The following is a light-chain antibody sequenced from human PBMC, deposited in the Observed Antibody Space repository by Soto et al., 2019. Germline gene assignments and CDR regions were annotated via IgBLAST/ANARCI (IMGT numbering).Light chain of an antibody. CDR2: DAS. Sequence: IQMTQSPSTLSASVGDTVTITCRASQSISRWVAWYQQKPGKAPNLLIYDASSLESGVPARFSGSVSGTEFTLTIRSLQPDDFATYFCQQYDSYWTFRQGTKVDIK. CDR1: QSISRW. J-gene: IGKJ1*01. V-gene: IGKV1-5*01. CDR3: QQYDSYWT.